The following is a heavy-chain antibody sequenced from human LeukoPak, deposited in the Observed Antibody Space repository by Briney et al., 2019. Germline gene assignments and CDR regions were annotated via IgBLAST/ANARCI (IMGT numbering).Heavy chain of an antibody. CDR2: LKQDGSEK. J-gene: IGHJ5*02. Sequence: PGGSLRLSCAASGFNFSTYWMSWVRQAPGKGLEWVANLKQDGSEKYYVDSVKGRFTISRDNAKNSLYLQMNRLRAEDRAVYYCARVSDCSPRGATICYRWFDPWGQGTLVIVYS. D-gene: IGHD2-21*02. V-gene: IGHV3-7*01. CDR3: ARVSDCSPRGATICYRWFDP. CDR1: GFNFSTYW.